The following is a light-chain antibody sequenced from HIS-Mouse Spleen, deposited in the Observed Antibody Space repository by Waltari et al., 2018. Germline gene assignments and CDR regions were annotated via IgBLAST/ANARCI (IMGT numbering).Light chain of an antibody. Sequence: QSALTQPASVSGSPGQSCTIPCTGTSSAVGSDNLVSWYQQHPGKAPKLMIYEGSKRPSGVSNRFSGSKSGNTASLTISGLQAEDEADYYCCSYAGSSTYWVFGGGTKLTVL. V-gene: IGLV2-23*01. J-gene: IGLJ3*02. CDR3: CSYAGSSTYWV. CDR1: SSAVGSDNL. CDR2: EGS.